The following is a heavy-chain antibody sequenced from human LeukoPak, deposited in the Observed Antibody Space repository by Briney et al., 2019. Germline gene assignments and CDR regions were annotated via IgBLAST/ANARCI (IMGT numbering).Heavy chain of an antibody. Sequence: PGRSLGLSCAASGFTFSSYGMHWVRQAPGKGLEWVAVIWYDGSNKYYADSVKGRFTISRDNSKNTLYLQMNSLRAEDTAVYYCARDVGTYYYGSGSYGTDVWGQGTTVTVSS. CDR1: GFTFSSYG. J-gene: IGHJ6*02. CDR2: IWYDGSNK. CDR3: ARDVGTYYYGSGSYGTDV. V-gene: IGHV3-33*01. D-gene: IGHD3-10*01.